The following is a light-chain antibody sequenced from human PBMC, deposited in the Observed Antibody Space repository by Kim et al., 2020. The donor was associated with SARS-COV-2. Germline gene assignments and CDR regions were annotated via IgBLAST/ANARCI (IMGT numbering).Light chain of an antibody. Sequence: QSALTQPASVSGSPGQSIAISCTGTSSDVGGYNYVSWYQQHPGKAPKLMIYYVSERPSGISDRFSGSKSGNTASLTISGLQAEDEADYYCSSYTSSTSRVFGTGTKVTVL. V-gene: IGLV2-14*03. CDR1: SSDVGGYNY. CDR2: YVS. J-gene: IGLJ1*01. CDR3: SSYTSSTSRV.